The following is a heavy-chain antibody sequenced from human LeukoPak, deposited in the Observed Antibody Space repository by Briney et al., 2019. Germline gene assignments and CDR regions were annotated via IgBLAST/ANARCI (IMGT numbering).Heavy chain of an antibody. CDR1: GGSISSVNW. V-gene: IGHV4-4*02. J-gene: IGHJ4*02. CDR3: ARGGYSYGQYYFDY. CDR2: IYHSGST. D-gene: IGHD5-18*01. Sequence: PSETLSLTCTVSGGSISSVNWWSWVRQPPGKGLEWIGEIYHSGSTHYNPSLKSRVTISVDKSKNQFSLRLSSVTAADTAVYYCARGGYSYGQYYFDYWGQGTLVTVSS.